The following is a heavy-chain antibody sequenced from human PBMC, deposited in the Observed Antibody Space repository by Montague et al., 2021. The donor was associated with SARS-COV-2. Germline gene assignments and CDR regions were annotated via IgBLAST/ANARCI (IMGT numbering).Heavy chain of an antibody. V-gene: IGHV4-61*02. CDR1: GGSISSGSYY. J-gene: IGHJ4*02. CDR3: ARAHSGSWAHLDN. Sequence: TLSLTCTVSGGSISSGSYYWSWTRQPAGKGLEWIGRIYTSGTTXYSFSLKSRVTISVDTSKNQFSLKLTSVTAADTAVYYCARAHSGSWAHLDNWGQGSLVTVSS. CDR2: IYTSGTT. D-gene: IGHD5-12*01.